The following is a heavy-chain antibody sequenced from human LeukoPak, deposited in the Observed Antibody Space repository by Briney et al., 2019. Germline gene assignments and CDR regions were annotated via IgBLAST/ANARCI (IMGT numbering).Heavy chain of an antibody. CDR1: GLMFRDYW. D-gene: IGHD3-3*01. CDR3: TREEWFHFDY. CDR2: IKPDGSEK. J-gene: IGHJ4*02. V-gene: IGHV3-7*03. Sequence: GGSLRLSCVVSGLMFRDYWMTWVRQTPGKGPEWVATIKPDGSEKYYMDSVEGRLTVSRDNAKDSLYLQMNSLRVEDTAVYYCTREEWFHFDYWGQGVLVTVSS.